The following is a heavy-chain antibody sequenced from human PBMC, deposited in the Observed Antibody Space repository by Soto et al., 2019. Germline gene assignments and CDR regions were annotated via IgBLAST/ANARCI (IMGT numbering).Heavy chain of an antibody. D-gene: IGHD3-10*01. J-gene: IGHJ6*02. CDR2: INHSGST. Sequence: PSETLSLTCAVYGGSFSGYYWSWIRQPPGKGLEWIGEINHSGSTNYNPSLKSRVTISVDTSKNQFSLKLSSVTAADTAVYYCERGGSVRGVRGVIMSYYGMDVWGQGTTVTVSS. V-gene: IGHV4-34*01. CDR3: ERGGSVRGVRGVIMSYYGMDV. CDR1: GGSFSGYY.